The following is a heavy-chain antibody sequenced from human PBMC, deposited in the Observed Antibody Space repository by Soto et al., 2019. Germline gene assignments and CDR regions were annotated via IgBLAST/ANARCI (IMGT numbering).Heavy chain of an antibody. J-gene: IGHJ1*01. CDR1: GGTFSSYA. V-gene: IGHV1-69*13. CDR2: IIPIFGTA. D-gene: IGHD2-21*02. Sequence: SVKVSCKASGGTFSSYASSGVRQAPGQGLEWMGGIIPIFGTANYAQKFQGRVTITADESTSTAYMELSSLRSEDTAVYYCAYYCGGDCYAKYFQHWGEGTMVTV. CDR3: AYYCGGDCYAKYFQH.